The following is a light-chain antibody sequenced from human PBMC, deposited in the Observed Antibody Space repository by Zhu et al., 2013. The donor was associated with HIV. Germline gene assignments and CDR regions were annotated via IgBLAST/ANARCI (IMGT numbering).Light chain of an antibody. J-gene: IGKJ5*01. CDR1: ESIVSY. CDR2: DAS. CDR3: LQYNNWPPIT. Sequence: EIVLTQSPGTLSLSPGESATLSCRASESIVSYLAWYQQKPGQSPRLLIYDASNRAPGVPPRFSGSGSGTDFTLTISSLQSEDFAVYFCLQYNNWPPITFGQGTRLE. V-gene: IGKV3-11*01.